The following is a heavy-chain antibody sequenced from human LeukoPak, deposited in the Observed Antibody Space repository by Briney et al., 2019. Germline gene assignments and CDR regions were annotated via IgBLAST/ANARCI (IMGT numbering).Heavy chain of an antibody. Sequence: PSDTLSLTCTASGDSFSRRSSYWGWLRQPPGKGLEWIGSISYSGNTSYNPSLKSRVTISVDTSKNQFSLKLSSVTAADTAVYYCARHGYSYGRVRGYYYYMDVWGKGTTVTISS. V-gene: IGHV4-39*01. CDR3: ARHGYSYGRVRGYYYYMDV. CDR1: GDSFSRRSSY. D-gene: IGHD5-18*01. J-gene: IGHJ6*03. CDR2: ISYSGNT.